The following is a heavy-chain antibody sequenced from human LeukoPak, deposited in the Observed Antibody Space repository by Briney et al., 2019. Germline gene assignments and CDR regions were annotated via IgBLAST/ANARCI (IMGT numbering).Heavy chain of an antibody. CDR3: ARRIAGSGSDY. Sequence: GESLRISCKGSGYSFTSYWINWVGQMPGRGLEWMGRIDPSDSYTNYSPSFQGHVTISADKSISTAYLQWNNLKASDTAMYYCARRIAGSGSDYWGQGTLVTVSS. V-gene: IGHV5-10-1*01. CDR1: GYSFTSYW. CDR2: IDPSDSYT. D-gene: IGHD6-13*01. J-gene: IGHJ4*02.